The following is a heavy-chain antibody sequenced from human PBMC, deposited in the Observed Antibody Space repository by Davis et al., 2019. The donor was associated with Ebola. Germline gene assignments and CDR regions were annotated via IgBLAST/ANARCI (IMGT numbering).Heavy chain of an antibody. V-gene: IGHV1-69*13. CDR3: ARAFGGRYTVVTEGYYYYGMDV. CDR1: GYTFTSYY. D-gene: IGHD4-23*01. J-gene: IGHJ6*02. Sequence: SVKVSCKASGYTFTSYYMHWVRQAPGQGLEWMGGIIPIFGTANYAQKFQGRVTITADESTSTAYMELSSLRSEDTAVYYCARAFGGRYTVVTEGYYYYGMDVWGQGTTVTVSS. CDR2: IIPIFGTA.